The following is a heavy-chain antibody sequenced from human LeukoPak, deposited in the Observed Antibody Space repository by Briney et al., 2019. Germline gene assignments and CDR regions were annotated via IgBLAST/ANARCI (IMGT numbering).Heavy chain of an antibody. D-gene: IGHD3-3*01. CDR2: IKQDGSEK. Sequence: PGGSLRLSCTASGFTFGDDGMSWVRQAPGKGLEWVANIKQDGSEKYYVDSVKGRFTISRDNAKNSLYLQMNSLRAEDTAVYYCARDADFWSGYYPYFDYWGQGTLVTVSS. J-gene: IGHJ4*02. CDR3: ARDADFWSGYYPYFDY. CDR1: GFTFGDDG. V-gene: IGHV3-7*01.